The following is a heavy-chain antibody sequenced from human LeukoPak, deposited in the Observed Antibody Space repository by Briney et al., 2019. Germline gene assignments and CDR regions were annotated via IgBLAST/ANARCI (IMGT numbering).Heavy chain of an antibody. CDR2: IRYDGSNK. CDR3: ANGHIRGRWYGGDAFDI. Sequence: LPGGSLRLSCAASGFTSSSYGMHWVRQAPGKGLEWVAFIRYDGSNKYYADSVKGRFTISRDNSKNTLYLQMNSLRAEDTAVYYCANGHIRGRWYGGDAFDIWGQGTMVTVSS. V-gene: IGHV3-30*02. J-gene: IGHJ3*02. CDR1: GFTSSSYG. D-gene: IGHD6-13*01.